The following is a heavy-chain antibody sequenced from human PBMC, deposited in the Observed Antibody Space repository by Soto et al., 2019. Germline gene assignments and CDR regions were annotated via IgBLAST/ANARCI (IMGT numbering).Heavy chain of an antibody. CDR2: IVPIYRTA. CDR1: GGTFSSYR. V-gene: IGHV1-69*13. CDR3: VRDSGAKLSSS. Sequence: SVKVSCKASGGTFSSYRINWVRQAPGQGLEWVGGIVPIYRTADYAQKFQGRVTITADESARTSYMELRSLKSQDTGVYYCVRDSGAKLSSSWGQGTLVTVSS. J-gene: IGHJ4*02. D-gene: IGHD6-13*01.